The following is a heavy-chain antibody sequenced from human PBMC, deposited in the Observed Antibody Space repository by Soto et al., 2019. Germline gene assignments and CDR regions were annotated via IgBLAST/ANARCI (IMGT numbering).Heavy chain of an antibody. CDR2: MRAYNGNT. J-gene: IGHJ6*02. Sequence: QVQLVQSGAEVKKPGASVKVSCKASGYTFTSYGISWVRQAPGQGLEWMGWMRAYNGNTNYAQKLHGRVTMTTDTSTSTDYMELRSRRSDDTAVYYCARDPKGSYYYVSSGYYYDYYGMDVWGQGTTVTASS. CDR1: GYTFTSYG. D-gene: IGHD3-22*01. V-gene: IGHV1-18*04. CDR3: ARDPKGSYYYVSSGYYYDYYGMDV.